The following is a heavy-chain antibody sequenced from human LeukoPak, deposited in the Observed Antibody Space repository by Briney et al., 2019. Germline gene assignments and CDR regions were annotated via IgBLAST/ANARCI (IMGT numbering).Heavy chain of an antibody. D-gene: IGHD4-17*01. Sequence: GESLKISCKAPRHSFHSQWIGWVRQMPGKGLQWMGIIYPGDSDTRYSPSFQGQVTISADKSISTAYLQWNSLKASDTAMYYCARQEDYGDPFDYWGQGTLVTVSS. CDR1: RHSFHSQW. J-gene: IGHJ4*02. CDR3: ARQEDYGDPFDY. CDR2: IYPGDSDT. V-gene: IGHV5-51*01.